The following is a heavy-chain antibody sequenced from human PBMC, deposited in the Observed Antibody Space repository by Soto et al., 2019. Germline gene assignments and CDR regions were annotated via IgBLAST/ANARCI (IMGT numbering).Heavy chain of an antibody. V-gene: IGHV3-48*02. CDR2: ISSSSSTI. D-gene: IGHD3-3*01. J-gene: IGHJ3*02. CDR1: GFTFSSYS. Sequence: GESLKISCAASGFTFSSYSMNWVRQAPGKGLEWVSYISSSSSTIYYADSVKGRFTISRDNAKNSLYLQMNSLRDEDTAVYYCASSITIFGVAHDDAFDIWGQGTMVTVSS. CDR3: ASSITIFGVAHDDAFDI.